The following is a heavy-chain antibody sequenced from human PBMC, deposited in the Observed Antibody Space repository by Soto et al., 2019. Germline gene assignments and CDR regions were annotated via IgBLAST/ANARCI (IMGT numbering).Heavy chain of an antibody. CDR3: ARGNQELDY. CDR1: GYIFTSYV. V-gene: IGHV1-3*01. D-gene: IGHD1-26*01. Sequence: QVQLVQSGAEVKKPGASVRVSCKASGYIFTSYVMHWVRQAPGQRLEWMGWINAGNGNTKYSPKYQGRVTITRDTSASAAHMDLSSLTSEDTAVYFSARGNQELDYWGQGTLVTVSS. CDR2: INAGNGNT. J-gene: IGHJ4*02.